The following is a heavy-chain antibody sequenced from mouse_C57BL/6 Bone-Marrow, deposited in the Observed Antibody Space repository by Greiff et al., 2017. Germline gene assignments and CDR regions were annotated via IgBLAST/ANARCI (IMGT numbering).Heavy chain of an antibody. CDR2: IYPGSGST. D-gene: IGHD3-3*01. CDR1: GYTFTSYW. CDR3: AREGPYYLYY. V-gene: IGHV1-55*01. J-gene: IGHJ2*01. Sequence: QVQLQQPGAELVKPGASVKMSCKASGYTFTSYWITWVKQRPGQGLEWIGDIYPGSGSTNYNEKFKSKATLSVDTSSSTAYMPLSSLPSEYSAVYYCAREGPYYLYYWGQGTTLTVSS.